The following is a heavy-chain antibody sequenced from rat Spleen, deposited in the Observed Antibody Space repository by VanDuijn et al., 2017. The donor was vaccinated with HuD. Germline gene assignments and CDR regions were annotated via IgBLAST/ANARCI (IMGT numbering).Heavy chain of an antibody. CDR1: GFSLTNYH. D-gene: IGHD1-12*02. CDR3: TRKYAYYYDGSYHGGFDY. J-gene: IGHJ2*01. Sequence: QVQLKESGPGLMQPSQTLSLTCIVSGFSLTNYHVHWVRQSPGKGLEWMAVIWSGGNTDYNSALKSRLSISRDTSKSQVFLKVNSLKTEDTGIYYCTRKYAYYYDGSYHGGFDYWGQGVMVTVSS. V-gene: IGHV2S13*01. CDR2: IWSGGNT.